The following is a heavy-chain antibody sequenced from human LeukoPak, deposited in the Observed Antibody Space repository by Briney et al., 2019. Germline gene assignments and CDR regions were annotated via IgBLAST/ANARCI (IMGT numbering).Heavy chain of an antibody. V-gene: IGHV3-23*01. CDR2: ISGSGGST. Sequence: PGGSLRLSCAASGFTFGSYAMSWVRQAPGKGLEWVSAISGSGGSTYYADSVKGRFTISRDKSKNTLYLQMRSLRAEDTAVYYCMTRDTSGYWGQGTLVTVSS. D-gene: IGHD3-10*01. CDR3: MTRDTSGY. CDR1: GFTFGSYA. J-gene: IGHJ4*02.